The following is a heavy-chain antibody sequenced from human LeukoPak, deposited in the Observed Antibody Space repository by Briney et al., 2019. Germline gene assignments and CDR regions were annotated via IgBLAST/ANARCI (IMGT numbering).Heavy chain of an antibody. V-gene: IGHV3-33*06. J-gene: IGHJ4*02. CDR3: AKDRSPAKSGSYYLFDY. CDR2: IWYDGSNK. D-gene: IGHD1-26*01. CDR1: GFTFSSYG. Sequence: PGGSLRLSCAASGFTFSSYGMHWVRQAPGKGLEWVAVIWYDGSNKYYADSVKGRFTISRDNSKNTLYLQMSSLRAEDTAVYYCAKDRSPAKSGSYYLFDYWGQGTLVTVSS.